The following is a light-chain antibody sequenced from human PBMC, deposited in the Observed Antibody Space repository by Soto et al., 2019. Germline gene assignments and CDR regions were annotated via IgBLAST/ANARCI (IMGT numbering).Light chain of an antibody. CDR1: QSISSY. J-gene: IGKJ1*01. V-gene: IGKV1-39*01. CDR3: QQSYSTPAWT. CDR2: AAS. Sequence: DIQMTQSPSSLSASVGDRVTSTLRASQSISSYLNWYQQKPGKAPKLLIYAASSLQSGVPSRFSGSGSGTDFTLTISSPQPEDFATYYCQQSYSTPAWTFGQGTKVDIK.